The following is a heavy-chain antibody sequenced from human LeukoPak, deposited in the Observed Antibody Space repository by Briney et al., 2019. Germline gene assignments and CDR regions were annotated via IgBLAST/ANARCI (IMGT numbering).Heavy chain of an antibody. V-gene: IGHV1-69*04. CDR1: GGTFSSHA. J-gene: IGHJ4*02. CDR3: ARAYYDYVWGSPHSSYYFDY. Sequence: SVKVSCKASGGTFSSHAISWVRQAPGQGLEWMGRIIPILGIANYAQKFQGRVTITADKSTSTAYMELSSLRSEDTAVYYCARAYYDYVWGSPHSSYYFDYWGQGTLVTVSS. D-gene: IGHD3-16*01. CDR2: IIPILGIA.